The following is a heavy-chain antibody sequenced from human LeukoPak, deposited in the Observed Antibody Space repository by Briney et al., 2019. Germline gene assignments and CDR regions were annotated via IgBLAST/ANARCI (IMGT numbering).Heavy chain of an antibody. CDR2: INNDGSNT. CDR1: GFTFSSHW. CDR3: ARGYIGPDY. V-gene: IGHV3-74*03. J-gene: IGHJ4*02. Sequence: PGGSLRLSCAASGFTFSSHWMHWVRQAPGKGLVWVSRINNDGSNTMYADSVKGRFTSSRDNAKSTLYLQMNSLRAEDAAVYYCARGYIGPDYWGQGTLVTVSS. D-gene: IGHD1-26*01.